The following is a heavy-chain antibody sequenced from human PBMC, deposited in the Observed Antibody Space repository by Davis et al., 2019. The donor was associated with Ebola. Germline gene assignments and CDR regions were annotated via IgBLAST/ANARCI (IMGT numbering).Heavy chain of an antibody. V-gene: IGHV4-39*07. D-gene: IGHD6-13*01. J-gene: IGHJ6*02. CDR2: IYYSGST. CDR3: ARVSDGGAAAGPVTPDYYYYGMDV. CDR1: GGSISSSSYY. Sequence: MPSETLSLTCTVSGGSISSSSYYWGWIRQPPGKGLEWIGSIYYSGSTNYNPSLKSRVTISVDTSKNQFSLKLSSVTAADTAVYYCARVSDGGAAAGPVTPDYYYYGMDVWGQGTTVTVSS.